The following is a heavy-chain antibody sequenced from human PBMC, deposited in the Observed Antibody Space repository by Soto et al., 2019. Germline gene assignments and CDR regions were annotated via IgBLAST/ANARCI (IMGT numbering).Heavy chain of an antibody. CDR2: IWYDGSNK. D-gene: IGHD3-9*01. Sequence: QVQLVESGGGVVQPGRSLRLSCAASGFTFSSYGMHWVRQAPGKGLEWVAVIWYDGSNKYYADSVKGRFTISRDNSKNTLYLQMNSLRAEDTAVYYGAIDQGTGTRHPSFDYWGQGTLVTVSS. CDR3: AIDQGTGTRHPSFDY. J-gene: IGHJ4*02. CDR1: GFTFSSYG. V-gene: IGHV3-33*01.